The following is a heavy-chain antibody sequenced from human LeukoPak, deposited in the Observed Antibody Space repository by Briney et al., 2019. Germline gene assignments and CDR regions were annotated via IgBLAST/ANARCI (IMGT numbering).Heavy chain of an antibody. CDR2: IYHSGST. CDR3: ARAGDFWSGSIHYGMDV. D-gene: IGHD3-3*01. CDR1: GGSISSSNW. J-gene: IGHJ6*02. V-gene: IGHV4-4*02. Sequence: SETLSLTCAVSGGSISSSNWWSWIRQPPGKGLEWIGEIYHSGSTNYNPSLKSRVTISVDKSKNQFSLKLSSVTAADTAVYYCARAGDFWSGSIHYGMDVWGQGTTVAVSS.